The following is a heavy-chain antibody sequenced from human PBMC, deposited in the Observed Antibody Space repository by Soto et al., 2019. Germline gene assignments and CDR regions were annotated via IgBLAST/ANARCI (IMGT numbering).Heavy chain of an antibody. V-gene: IGHV3-74*01. D-gene: IGHD6-6*01. CDR3: ASVTSKKQLVDY. CDR2: INSDGSST. J-gene: IGHJ4*02. Sequence: TGGSLRLSCAASGFTFSSYWMHWVRQAPGKGLVWVSRINSDGSSTSYADSVKGRFTISRDNAKNTLYLQMNSLRAEDTAVYYCASVTSKKQLVDYWGQGTLVTVSS. CDR1: GFTFSSYW.